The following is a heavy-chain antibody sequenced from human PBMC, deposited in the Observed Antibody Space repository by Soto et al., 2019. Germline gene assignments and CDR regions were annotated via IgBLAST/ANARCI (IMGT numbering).Heavy chain of an antibody. Sequence: EASVKVSCKASGYTFTSYGISWVRQAPGQGLEWMGWISAYNGNTNYAQKLQGRVTMTTDTSTSTAYMELRSLRSDDTAVYYCARDLYGSGIFYYYYGMDVWGQGTTVTVSS. D-gene: IGHD3-10*01. J-gene: IGHJ6*02. CDR3: ARDLYGSGIFYYYYGMDV. CDR2: ISAYNGNT. V-gene: IGHV1-18*01. CDR1: GYTFTSYG.